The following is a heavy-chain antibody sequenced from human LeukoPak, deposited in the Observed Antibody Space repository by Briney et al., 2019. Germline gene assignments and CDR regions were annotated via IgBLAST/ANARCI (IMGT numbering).Heavy chain of an antibody. D-gene: IGHD3-10*01. Sequence: SETLSLTCTVSGGSISISTYYWGWVRQPPGKGLEWIGRIYSSGTTYYNPSLKSQFTISLDTSKNQFSLKLNSVTATDTAVYYCAREVITMVRGVDYWGQGILVTVSS. V-gene: IGHV4-39*07. CDR2: IYSSGTT. CDR3: AREVITMVRGVDY. J-gene: IGHJ4*02. CDR1: GGSISISTYY.